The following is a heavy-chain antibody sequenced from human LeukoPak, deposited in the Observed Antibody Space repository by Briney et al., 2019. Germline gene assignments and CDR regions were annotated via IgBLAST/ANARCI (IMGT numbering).Heavy chain of an antibody. CDR2: IKQDGSEK. CDR3: ARSGLRYFDCPDY. D-gene: IGHD3-9*01. CDR1: GFTVSSNY. V-gene: IGHV3-7*05. J-gene: IGHJ4*02. Sequence: GGSLRLSCTASGFTVSSNYMSWVRQAPGKWLEWVATIKQDGSEKYYVDSVTGRFTISRSNAKNSLSLHLHPPRTGDKVVYYCARSGLRYFDCPDYWGQGALVTVSS.